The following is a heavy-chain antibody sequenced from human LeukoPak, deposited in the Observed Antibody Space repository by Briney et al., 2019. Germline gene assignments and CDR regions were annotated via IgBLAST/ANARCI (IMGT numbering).Heavy chain of an antibody. CDR2: ITVNGGGI. V-gene: IGHV3-23*01. J-gene: IGHJ3*01. Sequence: GGSLRLSCAPSGFTTNIYAMTWVRQAPGKGLEWVSSITVNGGGISYADSVKGRFTISRDNSKNTLYLQMNSLRAEDTAVYYCAKDPNGDYVGAFDGWDQGTRVTVSS. CDR3: AKDPNGDYVGAFDG. CDR1: GFTTNIYA. D-gene: IGHD4-17*01.